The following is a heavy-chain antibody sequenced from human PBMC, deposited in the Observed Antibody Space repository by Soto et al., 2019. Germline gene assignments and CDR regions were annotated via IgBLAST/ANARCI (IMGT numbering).Heavy chain of an antibody. D-gene: IGHD4-17*01. J-gene: IGHJ6*02. Sequence: ASVKVSCKXSGYTFTSYDINWVRQATGQGLEWMGWMNPNSGNTGYAQKFQGRVTMTRNTSISTAYMELSSLRSEDTAVYYCARVYDYGDHPDYYYGMDVWGQGTTVTVSS. CDR2: MNPNSGNT. V-gene: IGHV1-8*01. CDR3: ARVYDYGDHPDYYYGMDV. CDR1: GYTFTSYD.